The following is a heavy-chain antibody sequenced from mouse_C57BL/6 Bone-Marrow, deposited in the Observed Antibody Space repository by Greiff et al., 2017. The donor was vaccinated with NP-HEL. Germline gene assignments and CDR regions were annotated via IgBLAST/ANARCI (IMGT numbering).Heavy chain of an antibody. CDR2: IYPGSGST. CDR3: ALRGGLRYYFDY. Sequence: LQQPGASVKMSCKASGYTFTSYWITWVKQRPGQGLEWIGDIYPGSGSTNYNEKFKSKATLTVDTSSSTAYMQLSSLTSEDSAVYYCALRGGLRYYFDYWGQGTTLTVSS. J-gene: IGHJ2*01. V-gene: IGHV1-55*01. D-gene: IGHD1-1*01. CDR1: GYTFTSYW.